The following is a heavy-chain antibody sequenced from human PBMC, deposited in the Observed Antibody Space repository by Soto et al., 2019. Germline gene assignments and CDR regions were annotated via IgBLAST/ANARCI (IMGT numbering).Heavy chain of an antibody. CDR3: ARRSKRLIAARHYYYYYGMDV. V-gene: IGHV5-10-1*01. CDR2: IDPSDSYT. D-gene: IGHD6-6*01. CDR1: GYSFTSYW. J-gene: IGHJ6*02. Sequence: PGESLKISCKGSGYSFTSYWISWVRQMPGKGREWMGRIDPSDSYTNYSPSFQGHVTISADKSISTAYLQWSSLKASDTAMYYCARRSKRLIAARHYYYYYGMDVWGQGTTVTVSS.